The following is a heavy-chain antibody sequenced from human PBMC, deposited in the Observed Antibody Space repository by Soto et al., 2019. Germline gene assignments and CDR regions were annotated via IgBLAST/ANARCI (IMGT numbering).Heavy chain of an antibody. Sequence: QVQLVQSGAEVKKPGASVKVSCKASVYTFTSYDINWVRQATGQGLEWMGWMNPNSVNTGYAQKFKGRVTMTRNTYISTAYMELSNLRSEDTAVYYCARGSRGVRFAPWGQCTLVSVSS. CDR2: MNPNSVNT. CDR3: ARGSRGVRFAP. D-gene: IGHD3-10*01. V-gene: IGHV1-8*01. CDR1: VYTFTSYD. J-gene: IGHJ5*02.